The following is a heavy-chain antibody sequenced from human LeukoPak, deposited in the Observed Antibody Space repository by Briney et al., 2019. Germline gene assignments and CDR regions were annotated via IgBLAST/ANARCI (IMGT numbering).Heavy chain of an antibody. J-gene: IGHJ4*01. D-gene: IGHD5-18*01. CDR2: INHSGTT. CDR1: GGSFSGYY. Sequence: SETLSLTCAVYGGSFSGYYWSWIRQPPGKGLEWIGEINHSGTTNYNPSLKSRVTISVDSSKNQFSLKLTSVTAADTAVYYCARGARGYSYGWGQGTLVTVSS. V-gene: IGHV4-34*01. CDR3: ARGARGYSYG.